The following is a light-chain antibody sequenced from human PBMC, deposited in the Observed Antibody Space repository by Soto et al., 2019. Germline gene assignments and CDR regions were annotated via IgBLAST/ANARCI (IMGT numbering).Light chain of an antibody. CDR3: QQNSGATLWM. CDR2: AAS. CDR1: QSISRY. Sequence: VGERIKSTDLACQSISRYLNWYQHKPGKAPKLLINAASSLERGVPSRFSGGGSGTDFTLKISSLRTAAFATYCCQQNSGATLWMVGQGTKVDIK. J-gene: IGKJ1*01. V-gene: IGKV1-39*01.